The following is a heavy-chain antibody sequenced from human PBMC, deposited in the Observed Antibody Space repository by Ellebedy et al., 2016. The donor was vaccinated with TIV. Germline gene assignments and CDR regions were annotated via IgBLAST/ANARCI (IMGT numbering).Heavy chain of an antibody. CDR3: ARHDYGSGSYYSPEFDY. J-gene: IGHJ4*02. CDR2: LWSDGSNK. V-gene: IGHV3-33*01. CDR1: GFTFSSYV. D-gene: IGHD3-10*01. Sequence: GESLKISXAASGFTFSSYVMHWVRQAPGKGLEWVAVLWSDGSNKAYADSVKGRFTISRDTSTNTLYLQMNSLRAEDTAVYYCARHDYGSGSYYSPEFDYWGQGTLVTVSS.